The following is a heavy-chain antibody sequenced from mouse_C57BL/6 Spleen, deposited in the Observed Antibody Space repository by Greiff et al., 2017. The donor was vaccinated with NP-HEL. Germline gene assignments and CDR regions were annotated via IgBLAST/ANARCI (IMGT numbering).Heavy chain of an antibody. CDR1: GFTFSDYG. Sequence: DVQLVESGGGLVKPGGSLKLSCAASGFTFSDYGMHWVRQAPEKGLEWVAYISSGSSTIYYADTVKGRFTISRDNAKNTLFLQMTSLRSEDTAMYYCARGDYGYAMDDWGQGTSVTVSS. CDR2: ISSGSSTI. J-gene: IGHJ4*01. CDR3: ARGDYGYAMDD. D-gene: IGHD2-4*01. V-gene: IGHV5-17*01.